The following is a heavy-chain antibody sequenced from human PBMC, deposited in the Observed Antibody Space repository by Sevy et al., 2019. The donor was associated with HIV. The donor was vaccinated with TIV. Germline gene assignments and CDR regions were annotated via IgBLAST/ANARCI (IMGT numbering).Heavy chain of an antibody. Sequence: GGSLRLSCAASGFTFSSYGMHWVRQAPGKGLEWVAVIWYDGSNKYYADSVKGRFTISRDNSKNTLYLQMNSLRAEDTAAYYCARDWAVTGAFEIWGQGTMVTVSS. V-gene: IGHV3-33*01. CDR1: GFTFSSYG. D-gene: IGHD4-17*01. J-gene: IGHJ3*02. CDR3: ARDWAVTGAFEI. CDR2: IWYDGSNK.